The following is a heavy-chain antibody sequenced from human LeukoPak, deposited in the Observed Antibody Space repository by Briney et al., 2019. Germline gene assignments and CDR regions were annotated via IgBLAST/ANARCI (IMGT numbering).Heavy chain of an antibody. V-gene: IGHV1-2*02. Sequence: ASVKVSCKASGYTFAGYYMHWVRQAPGQGLEWMGWINPNSGGTNYAQKFQGRVTMTRDTSISTAYMELSRLRSDDTAVYYCAREGGDGIVGALRGYMDVWGKGTTVTVSS. CDR1: GYTFAGYY. D-gene: IGHD1-26*01. CDR2: INPNSGGT. J-gene: IGHJ6*03. CDR3: AREGGDGIVGALRGYMDV.